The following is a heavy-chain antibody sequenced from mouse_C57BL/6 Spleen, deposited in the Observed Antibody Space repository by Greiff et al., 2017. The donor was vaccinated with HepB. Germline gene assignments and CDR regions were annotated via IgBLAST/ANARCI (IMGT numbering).Heavy chain of an antibody. D-gene: IGHD1-1*01. Sequence: VQLQQSGAELVMPGASVKLSCKASGYTFTSYWMHWVKQRPGQGLEWIGEIDPSDSYTNYNQKFKGKSTLTVDKSSSTAYMQLSSLTSEDSAVYYCARYGSSYEHWFAYWGQGTLVTVSA. CDR2: IDPSDSYT. CDR3: ARYGSSYEHWFAY. CDR1: GYTFTSYW. J-gene: IGHJ3*01. V-gene: IGHV1-69*01.